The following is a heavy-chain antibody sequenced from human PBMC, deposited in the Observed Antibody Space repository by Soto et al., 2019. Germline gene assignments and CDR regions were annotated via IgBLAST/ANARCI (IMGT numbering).Heavy chain of an antibody. V-gene: IGHV3-33*01. CDR1: GFTFSSYA. Sequence: QVQLVESGGGVVQPGRSLRLSCAASGFTFSSYAMHWVRQAPGKRLEWVALTWYDGTNKNYADSVKGRFTISRDNSKNTLYLQMSNLRVEDTAVYYCASGSSGLPREYYYCGMDVWGQGTTVTVSS. D-gene: IGHD3-22*01. CDR3: ASGSSGLPREYYYCGMDV. CDR2: TWYDGTNK. J-gene: IGHJ6*02.